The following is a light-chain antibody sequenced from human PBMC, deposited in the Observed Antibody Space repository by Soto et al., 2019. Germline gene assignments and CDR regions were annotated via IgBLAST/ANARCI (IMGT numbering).Light chain of an antibody. CDR2: GAS. J-gene: IGKJ1*01. V-gene: IGKV3-20*01. CDR1: QSVSSDY. CDR3: QQYGRLPRT. Sequence: PGQRATLSCRASQSVSSDYLAWFQQKPGQAPRLLIYGASSRATGIPERFSGSGSGTDFTLTVSRLEPEDFALYYCQQYGRLPRTFGQGTKVEIK.